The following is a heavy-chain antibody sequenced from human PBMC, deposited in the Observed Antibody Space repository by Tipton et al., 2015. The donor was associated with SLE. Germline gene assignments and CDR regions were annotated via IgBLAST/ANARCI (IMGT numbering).Heavy chain of an antibody. CDR1: GDSISSYY. D-gene: IGHD2/OR15-2a*01. V-gene: IGHV4-59*01. Sequence: TLSLTCTVSGDSISSYYWSWIRQPPGKGLEWIGYIYHSGSTNYNPSLKSRVTISVDTSKNQFSLKLSSVTAADTAVYYCARHASFTFLGAFDVWGQGTMITVSS. CDR3: ARHASFTFLGAFDV. CDR2: IYHSGST. J-gene: IGHJ3*01.